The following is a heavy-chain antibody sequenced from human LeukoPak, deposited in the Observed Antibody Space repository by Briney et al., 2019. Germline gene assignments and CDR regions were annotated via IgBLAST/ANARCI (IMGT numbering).Heavy chain of an antibody. CDR1: GFTFSSYS. J-gene: IGHJ4*02. CDR3: ARDKVVAAKASDY. CDR2: ISSSSSYI. V-gene: IGHV3-21*01. D-gene: IGHD2-15*01. Sequence: PGGSLRLSCAASGFTFSSYSMNWVRQAPGKGLEWVSSISSSSSYIYYADSVKGRFTISRDNAKNSLYLQMNSLRAVDTAVYYCARDKVVAAKASDYWGQGTLVTVSS.